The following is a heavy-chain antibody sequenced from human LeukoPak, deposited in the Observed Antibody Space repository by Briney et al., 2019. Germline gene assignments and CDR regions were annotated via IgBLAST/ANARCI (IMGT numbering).Heavy chain of an antibody. V-gene: IGHV4-59*08. CDR3: ARHQRESGIYYDSSGYYSGGMDV. Sequence: SETLSLTCTVSGGSISSYYWSWLRQPPGKGLEWIGYIYYSGSTNYNPSLKSRVTISVDTSKNQFSLKLSSVTAADTAVYYCARHQRESGIYYDSSGYYSGGMDVWGQGTTVTVSS. D-gene: IGHD3-22*01. CDR1: GGSISSYY. CDR2: IYYSGST. J-gene: IGHJ6*02.